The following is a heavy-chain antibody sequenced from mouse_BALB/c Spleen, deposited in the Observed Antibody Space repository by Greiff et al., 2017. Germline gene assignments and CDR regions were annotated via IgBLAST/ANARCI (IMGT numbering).Heavy chain of an antibody. Sequence: EVQVVESGGGLVQPGGSRKLSCAASGFTFSSYGMSWVRQTPDKRLELVATINSNGGSTYYPDSVKGRFTISRDNAKNTLYLQMSSLKSEDTAMYYCARDGEMDYWGQGTSVTVSS. CDR3: ARDGEMDY. V-gene: IGHV5-6-3*01. CDR1: GFTFSSYG. J-gene: IGHJ4*01. CDR2: INSNGGST.